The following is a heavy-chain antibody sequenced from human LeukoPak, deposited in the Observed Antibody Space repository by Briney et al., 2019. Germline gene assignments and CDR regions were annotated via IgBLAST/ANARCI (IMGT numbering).Heavy chain of an antibody. J-gene: IGHJ4*02. V-gene: IGHV3-74*01. CDR2: INSDGSST. CDR3: ARAHYDFWSGSYFDY. Sequence: GGSMRLSCAASGFTFSSYWMHWVRQAPGKGLVWLSRINSDGSSTSYADPVKGRFTISRDNAKNTLYLQMNSLRAEDTAVYYCARAHYDFWSGSYFDYWGQGTLVTVSS. D-gene: IGHD3-3*01. CDR1: GFTFSSYW.